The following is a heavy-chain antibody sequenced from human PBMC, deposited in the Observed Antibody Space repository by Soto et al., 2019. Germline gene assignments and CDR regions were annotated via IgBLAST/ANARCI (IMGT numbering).Heavy chain of an antibody. J-gene: IGHJ6*03. CDR1: GFTFSSYW. CDR3: ARESAGTIDYYYYYYMDV. V-gene: IGHV3-7*01. D-gene: IGHD6-13*01. Sequence: GGSLRLSCAASGFTFSSYWMSWVRQAPGKGLEWVANIKQDGSEKYYVDSVKGRFTISRDNAKNSLYLQMNSLRAEDTAVYYCARESAGTIDYYYYYYMDVWGKGTTVTVSS. CDR2: IKQDGSEK.